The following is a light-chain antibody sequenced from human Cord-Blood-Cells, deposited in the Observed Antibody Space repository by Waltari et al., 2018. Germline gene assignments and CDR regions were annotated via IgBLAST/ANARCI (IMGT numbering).Light chain of an antibody. CDR3: CSYAGSYTWV. CDR1: SSDVGGYNH. CDR2: DVS. J-gene: IGLJ3*02. V-gene: IGLV2-11*01. Sequence: QSALTQPRPVSGSPGQSVTISCTGTSSDVGGYNHVSWYQQHPGNAPKLMIYDVSKRPSGVPDRFSGSKSGNTASLTISGLQAEDEADYYCCSYAGSYTWVFGGGTKLTVL.